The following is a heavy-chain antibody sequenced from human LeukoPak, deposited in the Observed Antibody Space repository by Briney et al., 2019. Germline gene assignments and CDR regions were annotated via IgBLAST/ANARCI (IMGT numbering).Heavy chain of an antibody. CDR1: GGSISSGGYY. D-gene: IGHD3-10*01. J-gene: IGHJ4*02. Sequence: SQTLSLTCTVSGGSISSGGYYWSWIRQHPGEGLEWIGYIYYSGSTYYNPSLKSRVTISVDTSKNQFSLKLSSVTAADTAVYYCARAIRGSGIVFDYWGQGTLVTVSS. CDR3: ARAIRGSGIVFDY. CDR2: IYYSGST. V-gene: IGHV4-31*03.